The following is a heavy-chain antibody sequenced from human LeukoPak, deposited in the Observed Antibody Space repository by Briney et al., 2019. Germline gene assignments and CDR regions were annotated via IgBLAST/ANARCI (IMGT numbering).Heavy chain of an antibody. D-gene: IGHD3-22*01. V-gene: IGHV1-8*03. J-gene: IGHJ4*02. CDR1: GYTFTRYD. Sequence: ASVKVSCKASGYTFTRYDINWVRQATGQGLEWMGWINTKSGMTGHAQKFQGRITITKDTSINTVYMELSSLSSGDTAVYFCARVDGSVDYWGQGTLVTVSS. CDR2: INTKSGMT. CDR3: ARVDGSVDY.